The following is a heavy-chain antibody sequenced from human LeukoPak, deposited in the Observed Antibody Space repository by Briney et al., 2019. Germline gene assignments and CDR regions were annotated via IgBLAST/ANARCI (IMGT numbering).Heavy chain of an antibody. J-gene: IGHJ5*02. V-gene: IGHV3-7*01. Sequence: GGSLRLSSAASGFTFTTYWMNWVRQAPGEGLEWVALINPDGSQTIYVDSVKGRFTISRDNAENSLYLQMNTLRAEDTAVYYCARDLGYGALDPWGQGTLVTVSS. CDR3: ARDLGYGALDP. CDR2: INPDGSQT. CDR1: GFTFTTYW. D-gene: IGHD4-17*01.